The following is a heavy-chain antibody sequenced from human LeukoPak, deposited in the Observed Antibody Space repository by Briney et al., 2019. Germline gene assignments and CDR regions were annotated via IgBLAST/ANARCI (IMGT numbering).Heavy chain of an antibody. J-gene: IGHJ5*02. CDR2: IYYSGST. V-gene: IGHV4-31*03. D-gene: IGHD5-24*01. Sequence: PSETLSLTCTVSGGSISNDGYYWSWIRQHPGKGLEWIGYIYYSGSTYYNPSLKSRVTISVDTSKNQFSLKLSSVTAADTAVYYCARSTVEMATLGGWFDPWGQGTLVTVSS. CDR1: GGSISNDGYY. CDR3: ARSTVEMATLGGWFDP.